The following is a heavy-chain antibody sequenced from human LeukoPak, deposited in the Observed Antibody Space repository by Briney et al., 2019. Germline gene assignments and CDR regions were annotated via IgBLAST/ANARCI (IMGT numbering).Heavy chain of an antibody. CDR3: AREVSSGWYGDY. J-gene: IGHJ4*02. D-gene: IGHD6-19*01. Sequence: ASVKVPCKASGGTFSSYTISWVRQAPGQGLEWMGRIIPILGIANYAQKFQGRVTITADKSMSTAYMELSSLRSEDTAVYYCAREVSSGWYGDYWGQGTLVTVSS. CDR2: IIPILGIA. V-gene: IGHV1-69*04. CDR1: GGTFSSYT.